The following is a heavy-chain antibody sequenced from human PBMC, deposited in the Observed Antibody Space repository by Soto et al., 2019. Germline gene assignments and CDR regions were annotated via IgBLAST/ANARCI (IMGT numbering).Heavy chain of an antibody. J-gene: IGHJ4*02. CDR1: GYTFTSYD. CDR3: ARGYYYGSGSSPDY. CDR2: MNPNSGNT. V-gene: IGHV1-8*01. D-gene: IGHD3-10*01. Sequence: QVQLVQSGAEVKKPGASVKVSCKASGYTFTSYDINWVRQATGQGLEWMGWMNPNSGNTGYAQQFQGRVNMTRNTSTSTAYMELSSLRSEDTAVYYCARGYYYGSGSSPDYWGQGTLVTVSS.